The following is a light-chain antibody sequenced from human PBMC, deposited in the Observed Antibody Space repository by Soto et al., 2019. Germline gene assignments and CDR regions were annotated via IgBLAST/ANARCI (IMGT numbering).Light chain of an antibody. Sequence: EIVMTQSPATLSVSPGERATLSCRASQSVGSHLAWYQHRPGQAPRLLIHGASYRATGIPARFSGSGSGTDFTLTISSLQSEDFAVYYCQQYDNWPPFTFGPGTKVDIK. V-gene: IGKV3-15*01. CDR2: GAS. CDR3: QQYDNWPPFT. J-gene: IGKJ3*01. CDR1: QSVGSH.